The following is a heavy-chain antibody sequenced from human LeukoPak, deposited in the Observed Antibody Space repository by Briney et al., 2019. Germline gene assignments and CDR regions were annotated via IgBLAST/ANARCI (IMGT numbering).Heavy chain of an antibody. CDR3: ARDRFFGMDV. CDR1: GFTFSSYA. J-gene: IGHJ6*02. CDR2: ISGSGGRT. Sequence: GGSLGLSCAASGFTFSSYAMNWVRQAPGKGLEWVSAISGSGGRTDYVDSVKGRFTISRDNAKNMLYLQMNSLRAEDTAVYYCARDRFFGMDVWGQGTTVTVSS. V-gene: IGHV3-23*01.